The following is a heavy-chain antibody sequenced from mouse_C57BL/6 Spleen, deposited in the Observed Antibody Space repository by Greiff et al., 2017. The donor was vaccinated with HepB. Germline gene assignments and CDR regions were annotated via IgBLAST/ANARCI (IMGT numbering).Heavy chain of an antibody. V-gene: IGHV1-76*01. Sequence: QVQLQQSGAELVRPGASVKLSCKASGYTFTDYYINWVKQRPGQGLEWIARIYPGSGNTYYNEKFKGKATLTAEKSSSTAYMQLSSLTSEDSAVYFCARAPLRYFDVWGTGTTVTVSS. CDR1: GYTFTDYY. J-gene: IGHJ1*03. D-gene: IGHD2-1*01. CDR3: ARAPLRYFDV. CDR2: IYPGSGNT.